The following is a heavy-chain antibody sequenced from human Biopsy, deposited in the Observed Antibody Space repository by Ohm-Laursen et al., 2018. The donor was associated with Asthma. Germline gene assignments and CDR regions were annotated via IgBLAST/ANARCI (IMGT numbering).Heavy chain of an antibody. J-gene: IGHJ3*02. D-gene: IGHD1-1*01. V-gene: IGHV3-30*01. CDR2: ISKDASTQ. Sequence: SLRLSCTAPGFAVSRDYMFWVRQAPGKGLEWVGVISKDASTQDYADSVKGRFTMARDNSKNTLDLQMNSLREEDTAVYYCVRDGTDDAFDIWGQGTVVSVSS. CDR1: GFAVSRDY. CDR3: VRDGTDDAFDI.